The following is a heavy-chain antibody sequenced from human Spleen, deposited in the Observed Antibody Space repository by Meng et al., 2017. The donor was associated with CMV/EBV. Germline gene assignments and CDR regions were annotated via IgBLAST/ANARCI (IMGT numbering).Heavy chain of an antibody. Sequence: NASGYTFSGYYMHWVRQAPGQGLEWMGWMNPNSGGTNYAQKFQGRVTMTRDTSISTAYMDLSRLRSEDTAVYFCARDLRDPDNWFDPWGQGTLVTVSS. J-gene: IGHJ5*02. CDR1: GYTFSGYY. CDR3: ARDLRDPDNWFDP. CDR2: MNPNSGGT. V-gene: IGHV1-2*02.